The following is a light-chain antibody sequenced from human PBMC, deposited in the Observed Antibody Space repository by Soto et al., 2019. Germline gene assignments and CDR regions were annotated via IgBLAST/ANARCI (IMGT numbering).Light chain of an antibody. Sequence: QSALTQAASVSGSPGQSITISCTGTSSDVGGYKYVSWYQQHPGKAPKLMIFEVIYRPSGVSNRFSGAKSGNTASLTISGLQAEDEADYYCGSFTSTSTQYVFGTGTKLTVL. J-gene: IGLJ1*01. CDR1: SSDVGGYKY. CDR3: GSFTSTSTQYV. CDR2: EVI. V-gene: IGLV2-14*01.